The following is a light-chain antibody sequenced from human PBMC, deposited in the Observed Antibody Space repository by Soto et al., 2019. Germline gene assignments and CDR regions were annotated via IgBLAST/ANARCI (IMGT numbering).Light chain of an antibody. CDR2: GAS. V-gene: IGKV3-20*01. J-gene: IGKJ2*01. CDR1: QSVSRNY. Sequence: EIVLTQSPGTLSLSPGERATLSCRASQSVSRNYLVWYQQKPGQAPRLLIYGASSRATGIPDRFSGSGSGTDFTLTISKLEPEDVAVYYCQQCFYTPYTFGQGTRLEIK. CDR3: QQCFYTPYT.